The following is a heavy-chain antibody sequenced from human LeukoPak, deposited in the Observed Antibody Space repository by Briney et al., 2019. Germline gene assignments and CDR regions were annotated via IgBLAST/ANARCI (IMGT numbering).Heavy chain of an antibody. D-gene: IGHD2-2*01. J-gene: IGHJ4*02. V-gene: IGHV4-61*02. CDR2: IYTSGST. CDR3: ARVQNSVVVPAAADY. Sequence: SETLSLTCTVSGGSISSGDYYWSWIRQPAGKGLEWIGRIYTSGSTNYNPSLKSRVTMSVDTSKNQFSLKLSSVTAADTAVYYCARVQNSVVVPAAADYWGQGTLVTVSS. CDR1: GGSISSGDYY.